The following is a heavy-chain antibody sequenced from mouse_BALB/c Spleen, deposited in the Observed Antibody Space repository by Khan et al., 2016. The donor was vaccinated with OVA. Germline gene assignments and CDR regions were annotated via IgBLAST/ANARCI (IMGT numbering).Heavy chain of an antibody. Sequence: EVKLLESGPGLVKPSQSLSLTCTVTGFSITSNYAWNWIRQLPGNKLEWMGYISYSGSTSYNPSPKSRISITRDTSKNQFFPQLNSVTTEDAATYYSARGNYYWYAMDYWGQGPSGTVSS. J-gene: IGHJ4*01. CDR3: ARGNYYWYAMDY. CDR1: GFSITSNYA. CDR2: ISYSGST. D-gene: IGHD1-1*01. V-gene: IGHV3-2*02.